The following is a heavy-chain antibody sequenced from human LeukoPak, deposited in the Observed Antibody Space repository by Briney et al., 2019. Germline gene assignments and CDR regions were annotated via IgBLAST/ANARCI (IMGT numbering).Heavy chain of an antibody. Sequence: GGSLRLSCASSGFTFSNYGMHWVRQAPGEGLEWVAFIRFDGSTKYYADSVKGRFTISRDNSKNTLYLQMNSLRAEDTAVYYCAKENTGYSSSWYGTTMDVWGKGTTVTVSS. J-gene: IGHJ6*03. CDR2: IRFDGSTK. V-gene: IGHV3-30*02. CDR1: GFTFSNYG. D-gene: IGHD6-13*01. CDR3: AKENTGYSSSWYGTTMDV.